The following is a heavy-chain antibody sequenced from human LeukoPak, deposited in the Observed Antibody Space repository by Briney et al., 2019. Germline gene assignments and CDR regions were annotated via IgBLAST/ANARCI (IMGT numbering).Heavy chain of an antibody. D-gene: IGHD5-12*01. J-gene: IGHJ6*02. CDR2: FDPEDGET. CDR3: ATDLWIYYYYGMDV. Sequence: ASVTVSLKFSVYTLTELSLHWVRQPPGKGLAGMGGFDPEDGETIYAQKFQGRVTMTEDTSTDTAYMELSSLRSEDTAVYYCATDLWIYYYYGMDVWGQGTTVTVSS. CDR1: VYTLTELS. V-gene: IGHV1-24*01.